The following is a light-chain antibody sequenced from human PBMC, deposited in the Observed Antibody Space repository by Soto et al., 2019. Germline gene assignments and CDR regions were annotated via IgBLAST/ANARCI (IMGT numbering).Light chain of an antibody. V-gene: IGKV3-11*01. CDR1: QDVGGY. CDR3: HQRNQ. J-gene: IGKJ5*01. CDR2: DAS. Sequence: IGLTQSPITLSLSPSDRATLSCRASQDVGGYLSWFQQKPGQAPRLLIYDASIRAPGIPARFSGSESGTDFTLAISSVETEDFAMYYCHQRNQFGQGTRLEIK.